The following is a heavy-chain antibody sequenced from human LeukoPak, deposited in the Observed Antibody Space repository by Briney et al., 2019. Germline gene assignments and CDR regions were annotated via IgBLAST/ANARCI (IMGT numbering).Heavy chain of an antibody. J-gene: IGHJ4*02. CDR1: GYTFTSYY. Sequence: ASVKVSCKASGYTFTSYYMHWVRQAPGQGLEWMGIIYPSAGSTNYAQKFQGRVTMTRDTSTSTVYMELSSLRSEDTAVYYCARDYGSGGFDYWGQGALVTVSS. CDR2: IYPSAGST. D-gene: IGHD3-10*01. CDR3: ARDYGSGGFDY. V-gene: IGHV1-46*01.